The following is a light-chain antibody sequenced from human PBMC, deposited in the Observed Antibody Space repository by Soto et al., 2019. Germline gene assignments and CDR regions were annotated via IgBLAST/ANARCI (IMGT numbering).Light chain of an antibody. CDR3: LSYDSSLNGWV. Sequence: QSALTQPPSVSGAPGQRVTISGTGSTSKIGAGYDVHWYHKLPGIAPKLLIYPNTLRPSGIPDRFSGSKSGTTGSLAITGLQAGDEADYYCLSYDSSLNGWVFGGGTKLTVL. CDR1: TSKIGAGYD. CDR2: PNT. V-gene: IGLV1-40*01. J-gene: IGLJ3*02.